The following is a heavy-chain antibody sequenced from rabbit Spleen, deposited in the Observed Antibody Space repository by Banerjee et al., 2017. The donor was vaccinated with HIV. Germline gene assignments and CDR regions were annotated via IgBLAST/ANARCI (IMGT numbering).Heavy chain of an antibody. CDR3: ARDLVAVIGWNFNL. D-gene: IGHD1-1*01. CDR1: GFSFSSSHW. Sequence: QEQVVESGGGLVKPGASLTLTCTASGFSFSSSHWICWVRQAPGKGLEWIACIYGGGTNGATYYATWAKGRFIMSRTSSTTVTLQMTSLTAADTATYFCARDLVAVIGWNFNLRGPGTLVTVS. V-gene: IGHV1S45*01. CDR2: IYGGGTNGAT. J-gene: IGHJ6*01.